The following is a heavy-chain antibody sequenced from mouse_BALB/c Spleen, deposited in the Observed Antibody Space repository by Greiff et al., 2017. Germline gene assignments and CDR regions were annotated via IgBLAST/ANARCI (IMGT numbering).Heavy chain of an antibody. D-gene: IGHD2-10*02. CDR2: IYPSDSYT. V-gene: IGHV1-69*02. J-gene: IGHJ4*01. Sequence: VQLQQPGAELVRPGASVKLSCKASGYTFTSYWINWVKQRPGQGLEWIGNIYPSDSYTNYNQKFKDKATLTVDKSSSTAYMQLSSPTSEDSAVYYCTRWYGSYYAMDYWGQGTSVTVSS. CDR1: GYTFTSYW. CDR3: TRWYGSYYAMDY.